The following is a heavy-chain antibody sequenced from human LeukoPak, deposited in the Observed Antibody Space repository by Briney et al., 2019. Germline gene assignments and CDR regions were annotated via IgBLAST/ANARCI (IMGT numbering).Heavy chain of an antibody. D-gene: IGHD5-18*01. CDR1: GYTLTELS. Sequence: ASVKVSCKVSGYTLTELSMHWVRQAPGKGLEWMGGFDPEDGETIYAQKFQGRVTMTEDTSTGTAYMELSSLRSEDTAVYYCATGVSYGYSRFDYWGQGTLVTVSS. CDR2: FDPEDGET. J-gene: IGHJ4*02. CDR3: ATGVSYGYSRFDY. V-gene: IGHV1-24*01.